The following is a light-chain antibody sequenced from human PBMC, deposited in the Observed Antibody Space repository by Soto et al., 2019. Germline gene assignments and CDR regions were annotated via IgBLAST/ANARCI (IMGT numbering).Light chain of an antibody. CDR2: AAS. V-gene: IGKV1-12*01. CDR3: HQYDTIVPP. J-gene: IGKJ1*01. Sequence: QKTQAPSSLSASVGDRVTITCRASQGISSWLAWYQQKPGKAPKLLIYAASSLQSGVPSRFSGSGSGTDFTLPISRLEPEDFAVYSCHQYDTIVPPFGQGTRWIS. CDR1: QGISSW.